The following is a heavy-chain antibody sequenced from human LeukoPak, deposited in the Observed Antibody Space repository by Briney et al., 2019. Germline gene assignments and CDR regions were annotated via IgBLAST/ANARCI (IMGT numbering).Heavy chain of an antibody. Sequence: GGSLRLSCAASGFTFSSYWMSWVRQAPGKGLEWVAHIKQDGSEKYYVDSVKGRFTISRDDAKNSLYLQMNSLRAEDTAVYYCARGDSGSYFGAFDIWGQGTMVTVSS. V-gene: IGHV3-7*01. J-gene: IGHJ3*02. CDR1: GFTFSSYW. CDR3: ARGDSGSYFGAFDI. D-gene: IGHD1-26*01. CDR2: IKQDGSEK.